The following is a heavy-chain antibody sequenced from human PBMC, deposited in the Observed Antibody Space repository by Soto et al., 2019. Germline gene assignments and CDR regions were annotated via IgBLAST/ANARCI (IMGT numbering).Heavy chain of an antibody. CDR3: ARGRASWYWDF. Sequence: ASLKVSCKTFGYTFTNYVIHWVRQAPGQGLEWMGWINAGTGNTKYSQKLQDRLTISRDTSAATAYLDLSRLASEDTAVYYCARGRASWYWDFWGQGTLVTVSS. D-gene: IGHD2-8*02. J-gene: IGHJ4*01. V-gene: IGHV1-3*01. CDR2: INAGTGNT. CDR1: GYTFTNYV.